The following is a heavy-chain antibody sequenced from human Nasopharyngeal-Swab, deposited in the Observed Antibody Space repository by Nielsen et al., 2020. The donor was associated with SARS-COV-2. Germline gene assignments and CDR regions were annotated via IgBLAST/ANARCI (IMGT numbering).Heavy chain of an antibody. CDR2: ISGSGGST. CDR1: GLTFSSYA. CDR3: AKVGDSSGYYYGMDV. Sequence: GESLKISCAASGLTFSSYAMSWVRQAPGKGLEWVSAISGSGGSTYYADSVKGRFTISRDNSKNTLYLQMNSLRAEDTAVYYCAKVGDSSGYYYGMDVWGQGTTVTVSS. D-gene: IGHD3-22*01. V-gene: IGHV3-23*01. J-gene: IGHJ6*02.